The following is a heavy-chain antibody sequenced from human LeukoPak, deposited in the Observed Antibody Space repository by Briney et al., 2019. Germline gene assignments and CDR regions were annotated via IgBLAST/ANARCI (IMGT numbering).Heavy chain of an antibody. CDR2: IYYGGST. CDR1: GGSISSSTYS. D-gene: IGHD6-13*01. Sequence: PSETLSLTCTVSGGSISSSTYSWGWIRQPPGKGLEWIGSIYYGGSTYYNPSLKSRVTISVDTSKNQFSLKLSSVTAADTAVYYCARYLLPGIAAAGTFDPWGQGTLVTVSS. V-gene: IGHV4-39*07. J-gene: IGHJ5*02. CDR3: ARYLLPGIAAAGTFDP.